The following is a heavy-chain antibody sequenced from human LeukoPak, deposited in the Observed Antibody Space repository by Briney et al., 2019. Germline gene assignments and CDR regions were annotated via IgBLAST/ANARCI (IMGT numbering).Heavy chain of an antibody. CDR1: GGSISSYY. CDR3: ARDGLAYYGSGSYYNPNYYGTDV. Sequence: SETLSLTCTVSGGSISSYYWSWIRQPAGKGLEWIGRIYTSGSTNYNPSLKSRVTMSVDTSKNQFSLKLSSVTAADTAVYYCARDGLAYYGSGSYYNPNYYGTDVWGQGTTVTVSS. V-gene: IGHV4-4*07. D-gene: IGHD3-10*01. CDR2: IYTSGST. J-gene: IGHJ6*02.